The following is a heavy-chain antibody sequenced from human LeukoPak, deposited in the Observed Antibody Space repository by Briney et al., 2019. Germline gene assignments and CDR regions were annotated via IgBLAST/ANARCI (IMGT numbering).Heavy chain of an antibody. CDR1: GYTFTSYY. CDR2: INPSGGST. V-gene: IGHV1-46*01. CDR3: ARDSGEYYYDSSGYYGY. D-gene: IGHD3-22*01. J-gene: IGHJ4*02. Sequence: ASVKVSCKASGYTFTSYYMHWVRQAPGQGLEWMGIINPSGGSTSYAQEFQGRVTMTRDTSTSTVYMELSSLRSEDTAVYYCARDSGEYYYDSSGYYGYWGQGTLVTVSS.